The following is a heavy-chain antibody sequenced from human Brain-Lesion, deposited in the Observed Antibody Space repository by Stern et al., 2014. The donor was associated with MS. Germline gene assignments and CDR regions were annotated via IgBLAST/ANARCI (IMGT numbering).Heavy chain of an antibody. V-gene: IGHV3-53*01. CDR3: ARKTDTAVGGDY. CDR1: GFSVSTNF. Sequence: EMQLVESGGGLIQPGGSLRLSCAASGFSVSTNFMSWVRQAPGKGLERVSLMYSRGGTNYADSVKGRFTISRDSSKNTLYLQMSDLRAEDTAVYYCARKTDTAVGGDYWGPGTLVTVSS. CDR2: MYSRGGT. D-gene: IGHD5-18*01. J-gene: IGHJ4*02.